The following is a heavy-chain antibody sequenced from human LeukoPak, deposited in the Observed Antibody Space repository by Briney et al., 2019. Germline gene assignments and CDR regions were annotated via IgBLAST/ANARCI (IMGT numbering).Heavy chain of an antibody. D-gene: IGHD2-15*01. CDR2: ISWNSGSI. CDR1: GFTFDVYA. V-gene: IGHV3-9*01. CDR3: AKDLVAAVTGSWFDR. Sequence: GGSLRLSCAASGFTFDVYAMHRVRQAPGKGLEWVSGISWNSGSIGYADSVKGRFTISRDNAKNSLYLQMNSLRAEDTALYYCAKDLVAAVTGSWFDRWGQGTLVTVSS. J-gene: IGHJ5*02.